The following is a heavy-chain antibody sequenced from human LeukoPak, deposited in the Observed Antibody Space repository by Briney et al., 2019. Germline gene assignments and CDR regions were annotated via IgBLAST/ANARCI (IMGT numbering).Heavy chain of an antibody. D-gene: IGHD4-17*01. CDR3: ARGLRVRSCWYFDL. J-gene: IGHJ2*01. V-gene: IGHV4-59*01. CDR2: IYYSGST. Sequence: SETLSLTCTVSGGSISSYYWSWIRQPPGKGLEWIGYIYYSGSTNYNPSLKSRVTISVDTSKNQFSLKLSSVTAADTAVYYCARGLRVRSCWYFDLWGRGTLVTVSS. CDR1: GGSISSYY.